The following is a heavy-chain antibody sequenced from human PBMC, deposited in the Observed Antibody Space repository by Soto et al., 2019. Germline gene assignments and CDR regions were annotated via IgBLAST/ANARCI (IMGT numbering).Heavy chain of an antibody. D-gene: IGHD1-26*01. CDR2: IFHSGST. Sequence: QVQLQESGPGLVKPSGTLSLTCAVSGGSIRSNNWWSWVRQPPGKGLEWIGEIFHSGSTNYNPSLKPRVTISVDKSKNQFSLKLSSVTAADTAVYYCASVYSGSYSDSWGQGTLVTVSS. CDR1: GGSIRSNNW. V-gene: IGHV4-4*02. J-gene: IGHJ4*02. CDR3: ASVYSGSYSDS.